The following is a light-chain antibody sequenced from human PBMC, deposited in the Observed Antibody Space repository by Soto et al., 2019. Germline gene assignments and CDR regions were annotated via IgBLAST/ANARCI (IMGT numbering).Light chain of an antibody. CDR1: SSDVGGYNN. CDR3: SSYTTSGALV. Sequence: QSALTQPASVSGSPGQSITISCTGTSSDVGGYNNVSWYQQHPDKAPKLLIFDVRNRPSGVSNRFSGSKSGNTASLTISGLQAEDGADYYCSSYTTSGALVFGGGTKLTVL. J-gene: IGLJ3*02. V-gene: IGLV2-14*03. CDR2: DVR.